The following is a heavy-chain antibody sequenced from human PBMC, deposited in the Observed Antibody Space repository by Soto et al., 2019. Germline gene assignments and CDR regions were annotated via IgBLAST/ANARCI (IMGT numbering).Heavy chain of an antibody. Sequence: QVQLVQSGAEVKKPGSSVKVSCKASGGTFGSYAFSWVRQAPGQGLEWMEGIIPVSGAAHYAQKFQGRVTITADESTSTAYMKLSSLSSQDTAVYYCATALGCRSTSCTLDYWGQGTRVIVSS. CDR2: IIPVSGAA. V-gene: IGHV1-69*01. CDR1: GGTFGSYA. CDR3: ATALGCRSTSCTLDY. D-gene: IGHD2-2*01. J-gene: IGHJ4*02.